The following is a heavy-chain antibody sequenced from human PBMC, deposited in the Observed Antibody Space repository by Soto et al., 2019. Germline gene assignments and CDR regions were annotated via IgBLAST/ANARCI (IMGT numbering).Heavy chain of an antibody. CDR2: VYGVGTS. J-gene: IGHJ5*02. Sequence: QIQLQESGPGLVKPSETLSLTCSVSGDSIRSVGYYWTWIRQPPGKGLEWLGDVYGVGTSRYNASLRSRLSISAAPSNNAISLTLTSVTATDTAVYFCGRGVSSGWNPTRVDPWGHG. CDR1: GDSIRSVGYY. V-gene: IGHV4-30-4*08. D-gene: IGHD6-25*01. CDR3: GRGVSSGWNPTRVDP.